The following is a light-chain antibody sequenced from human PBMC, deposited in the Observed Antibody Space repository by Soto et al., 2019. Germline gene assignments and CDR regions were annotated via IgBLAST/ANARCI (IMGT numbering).Light chain of an antibody. V-gene: IGKV3-20*01. CDR3: QQYAGSPLT. J-gene: IGKJ4*01. CDR1: QSVTTS. Sequence: EVVLTQSPGTLSLSLGEKATLSCRAIQSVTTSLAWYQQKPGQAPRPLIYGASGRAAGIPDRFSGSGSGTDFTLAISKLEPDDFAVYYCQQYAGSPLTFGGGTKVDFK. CDR2: GAS.